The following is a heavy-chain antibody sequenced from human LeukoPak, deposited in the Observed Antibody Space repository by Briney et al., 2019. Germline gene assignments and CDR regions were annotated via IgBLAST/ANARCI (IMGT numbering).Heavy chain of an antibody. J-gene: IGHJ3*02. V-gene: IGHV3-23*01. D-gene: IGHD6-19*01. CDR1: EFTFSNYA. CDR3: AKVAGSSGWYGGNASDI. Sequence: GGSLRLSCAASEFTFSNYAMSWVRQTPGKGLEWVSAISGGGDSTYYADSVNGRFTISRDNSKNTLYLQMNSLRGEDTALYYCAKVAGSSGWYGGNASDIWGQGTMVTVSS. CDR2: ISGGGDST.